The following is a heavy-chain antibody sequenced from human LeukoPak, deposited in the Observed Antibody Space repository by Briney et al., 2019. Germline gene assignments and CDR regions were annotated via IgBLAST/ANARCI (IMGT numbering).Heavy chain of an antibody. CDR1: GGSISSYY. D-gene: IGHD6-6*01. V-gene: IGHV4-4*07. J-gene: IGHJ6*03. CDR2: IYTSGGA. CDR3: ARAKQVAYYYYYMDV. Sequence: SETLSLTCTVSGGSISSYYWSWIRQPAGKGLEWIGRIYTSGGANYNPSLKSRVTMSLDTSKNQFSLKLSSVTAADTAVYYCARAKQVAYYYYYMDVWGKGTTVTVSS.